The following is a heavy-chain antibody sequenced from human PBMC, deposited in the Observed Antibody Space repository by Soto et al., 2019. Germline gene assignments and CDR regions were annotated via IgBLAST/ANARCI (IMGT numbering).Heavy chain of an antibody. V-gene: IGHV4-34*01. CDR1: GGSFSDYY. CDR3: ARGGACSGGSCYSVFDFDY. CDR2: VYHSGST. Sequence: SETLSLTCAVYGGSFSDYYWSWIRQPPGKGLEWIGEVYHSGSTDYNPSLKSRVTISVGATNNQFSLKLSSVTAADTAVYYCARGGACSGGSCYSVFDFDYWGQGTLVTVSS. J-gene: IGHJ4*02. D-gene: IGHD2-15*01.